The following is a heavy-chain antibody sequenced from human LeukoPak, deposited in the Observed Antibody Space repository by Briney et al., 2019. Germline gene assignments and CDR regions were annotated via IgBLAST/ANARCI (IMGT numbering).Heavy chain of an antibody. CDR3: AKGRYRGPTTGTTKGGFDY. D-gene: IGHD1-1*01. V-gene: IGHV3-23*01. J-gene: IGHJ4*02. Sequence: GGSLRLSCAASGFTFSSFWMHWVRQAPGKGLEWVSAISGSGGSTYYADSVKGRFTISRDNSKNTLYLQMNSLRAEDTAVYYCAKGRYRGPTTGTTKGGFDYWGQGTLVTVSS. CDR2: ISGSGGST. CDR1: GFTFSSFW.